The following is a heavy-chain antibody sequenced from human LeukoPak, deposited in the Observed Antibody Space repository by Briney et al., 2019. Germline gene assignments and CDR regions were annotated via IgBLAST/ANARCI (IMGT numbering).Heavy chain of an antibody. CDR3: ARKSYYDSSGYYYVDY. CDR1: GYSFTSYW. D-gene: IGHD3-22*01. CDR2: IYPGGSDT. J-gene: IGHJ4*02. Sequence: GESLKISCKGSGYSFTSYWIGWVRQMPGKGLEWMGIIYPGGSDTRYSPSFQGQVTISADKSISTAYLQWSSLKASDTAMYYCARKSYYDSSGYYYVDYWGQGTLVTVSS. V-gene: IGHV5-51*01.